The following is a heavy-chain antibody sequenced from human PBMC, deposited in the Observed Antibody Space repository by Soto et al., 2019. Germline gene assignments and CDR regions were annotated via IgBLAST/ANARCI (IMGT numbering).Heavy chain of an antibody. Sequence: EVQLVESGGGLVQPGGSLRLSCAASGFTFSSYWMNWVRQAPGKGLEWVANIKQDGSEKYYADSVKGRFTISRDNTKNSLYLQMNGLRAEDTAVYYCAREQLQVVIPDYWGQGTLVTVSS. CDR3: AREQLQVVIPDY. CDR1: GFTFSSYW. J-gene: IGHJ4*02. D-gene: IGHD6-13*01. V-gene: IGHV3-7*01. CDR2: IKQDGSEK.